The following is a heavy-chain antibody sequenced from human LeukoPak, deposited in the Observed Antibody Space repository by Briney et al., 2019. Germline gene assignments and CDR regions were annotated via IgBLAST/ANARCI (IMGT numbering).Heavy chain of an antibody. Sequence: GGSLRLSCAASGFTFSSYGMHWVRQAPGKGLEWVAVIWYDGSNKYYADSVKGRFTISRDNSKNTLYLQMNSLRVEDTAVYYCAKDSGVSDIHVFDYWGQGTLVTVSS. V-gene: IGHV3-33*06. J-gene: IGHJ4*02. CDR3: AKDSGVSDIHVFDY. CDR1: GFTFSSYG. CDR2: IWYDGSNK. D-gene: IGHD3-9*01.